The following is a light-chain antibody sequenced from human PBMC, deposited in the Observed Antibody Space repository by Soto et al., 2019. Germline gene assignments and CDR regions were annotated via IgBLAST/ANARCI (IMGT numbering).Light chain of an antibody. CDR3: QHYGSSQWT. CDR2: GAS. J-gene: IGKJ1*01. Sequence: EIVLTQSPGTLSLSPGERATLSCRASQSVSSSYLAWYQQKPGQAPMLLIYGASSRATGIPDRFSGSGSGTDFTRTISRLEPEDFAVYYCQHYGSSQWTFGQGTKVEIK. CDR1: QSVSSSY. V-gene: IGKV3-20*01.